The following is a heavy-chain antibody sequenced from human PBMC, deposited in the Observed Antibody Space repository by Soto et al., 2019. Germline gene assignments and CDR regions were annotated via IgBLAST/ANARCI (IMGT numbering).Heavy chain of an antibody. V-gene: IGHV1-69*01. Sequence: QVQLVQSGAEVKKPGSSVKVSCKASGGTFSSYAISWVRQAPGQGLEWMAGIIPFFDTANYAPKFQGRVTISADESTSTAYMELNSLRFEDTAVSYCARGQYYDSTGYYPAEYRQHWGPGTLVTGSS. J-gene: IGHJ1*01. CDR2: IIPFFDTA. D-gene: IGHD3-22*01. CDR1: GGTFSSYA. CDR3: ARGQYYDSTGYYPAEYRQH.